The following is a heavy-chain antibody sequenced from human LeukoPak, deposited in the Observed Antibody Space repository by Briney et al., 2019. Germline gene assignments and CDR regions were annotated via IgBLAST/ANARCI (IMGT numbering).Heavy chain of an antibody. CDR2: IYYGQTI. CDR1: AASISSSSHH. Sequence: SETLSLTCTISAASISSSSHHWGWIRQSPGKGLEWIGSIYYGQTIYYNPSLNSRVTISVVTSKDRFTLQLNSVTAADTAVYYCVRHDGRGGATMGAFDSWGQGSLVTVSS. V-gene: IGHV4-39*01. D-gene: IGHD4/OR15-4a*01. CDR3: VRHDGRGGATMGAFDS. J-gene: IGHJ5*01.